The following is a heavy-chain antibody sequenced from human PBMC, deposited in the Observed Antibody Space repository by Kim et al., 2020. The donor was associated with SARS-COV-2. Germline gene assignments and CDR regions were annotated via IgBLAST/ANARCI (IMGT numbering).Heavy chain of an antibody. D-gene: IGHD3-9*01. J-gene: IGHJ6*02. Sequence: ASVKVSCKASGYTFTSYAMNWVRQAPGQGLEWMGWINTNTGNPTYAQGFTGRFVFSLDTSVSTAYLQISSLKAEDTAVYYCARDYHPNPEYYDILTGYFVDHYYYYGMDVWGQGTTVTVSS. CDR3: ARDYHPNPEYYDILTGYFVDHYYYYGMDV. CDR1: GYTFTSYA. V-gene: IGHV7-4-1*02. CDR2: INTNTGNP.